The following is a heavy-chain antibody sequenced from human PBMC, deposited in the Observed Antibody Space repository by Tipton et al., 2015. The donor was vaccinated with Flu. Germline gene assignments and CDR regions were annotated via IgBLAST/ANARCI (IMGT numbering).Heavy chain of an antibody. Sequence: TLSLTCAVYGGSFSGYYWSWIRQPPGKGLEWIGEINHSGSTNYNPSLKSRVTISVDTSKNQFSLKLSSVTAADTAVYYCARGLGGSYTYYYYMDVWGKGTTVTVSS. CDR3: ARGLGGSYTYYYYMDV. D-gene: IGHD1-26*01. CDR1: GGSFSGYY. V-gene: IGHV4-34*01. CDR2: INHSGST. J-gene: IGHJ6*03.